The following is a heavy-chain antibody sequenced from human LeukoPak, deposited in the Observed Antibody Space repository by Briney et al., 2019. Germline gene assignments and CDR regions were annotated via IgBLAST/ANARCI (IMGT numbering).Heavy chain of an antibody. CDR1: GFTFSSYA. CDR3: ARDPWGVDSSGYYNDY. D-gene: IGHD3-22*01. V-gene: IGHV3-7*01. CDR2: IKQDGSEK. Sequence: GGSLRLSCIASGFTFSSYAMHWVRQAPGKGLEWVANIKQDGSEKNYVDSVKGRFTISRDNAKNSLSLRMNSLRAEDTAVYYCARDPWGVDSSGYYNDYWGQGTLVTVSS. J-gene: IGHJ4*02.